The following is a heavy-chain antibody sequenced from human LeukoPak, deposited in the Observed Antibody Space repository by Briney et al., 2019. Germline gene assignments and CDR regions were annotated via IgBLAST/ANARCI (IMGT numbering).Heavy chain of an antibody. J-gene: IGHJ4*02. CDR2: INPNSGGT. Sequence: ASVKVSCKASGYTFTGYYMHWVRQAPGQGLEWMGWINPNSGGTNYAQKFQGRVTMTRDTSISTAYMELSRLRSDDTAVYYCAREGGCVVVVPAALDYWGQGTLVTVSS. CDR1: GYTFTGYY. V-gene: IGHV1-2*02. CDR3: AREGGCVVVVPAALDY. D-gene: IGHD2-2*01.